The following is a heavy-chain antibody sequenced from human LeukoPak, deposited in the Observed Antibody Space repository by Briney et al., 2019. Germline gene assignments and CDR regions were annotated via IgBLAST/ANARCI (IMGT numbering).Heavy chain of an antibody. V-gene: IGHV1-69*05. CDR3: AREVYYDILSGYYYFDY. CDR1: GGTFSSYA. D-gene: IGHD3-9*01. Sequence: GSSVNVSCTASGGTFSSYAISWVRQAPGQGLEWMGRIIPNFGTANYAQKFQGRVTIARDESTSTAYMELSSLRSEDTAVYYCAREVYYDILSGYYYFDYWGQGTLVTVSS. CDR2: IIPNFGTA. J-gene: IGHJ4*02.